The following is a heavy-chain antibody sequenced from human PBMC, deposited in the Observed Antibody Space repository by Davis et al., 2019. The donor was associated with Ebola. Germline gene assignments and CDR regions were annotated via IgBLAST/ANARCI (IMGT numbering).Heavy chain of an antibody. V-gene: IGHV3-23*01. Sequence: GDSLKISCTDSVITFSSYAMTWVRQAPGKGLEWVSAISGSGGSTYYADSAKGRFTISRDNSKKTLYLQMNSLRAEDTAVYYCAKSGLSFGVVKYHYGMDVWGKGTTVTVSS. CDR3: AKSGLSFGVVKYHYGMDV. J-gene: IGHJ6*04. D-gene: IGHD3-3*01. CDR1: VITFSSYA. CDR2: ISGSGGST.